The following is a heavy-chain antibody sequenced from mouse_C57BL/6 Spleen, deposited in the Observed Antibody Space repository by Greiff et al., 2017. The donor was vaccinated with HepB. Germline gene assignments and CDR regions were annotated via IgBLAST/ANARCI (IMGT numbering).Heavy chain of an antibody. Sequence: VQLQQSGAELVKPGASVKLSCKASGYTFTSYWMQWVKQRPGQGLEWIGEIDPSDSYTNSNQKFKGKATLTVDTSSSTAYMQLSSLTSEDSAVYYCADGNFDYWGQGTTLTVSS. D-gene: IGHD2-1*01. V-gene: IGHV1-50*01. CDR1: GYTFTSYW. CDR2: IDPSDSYT. CDR3: ADGNFDY. J-gene: IGHJ2*01.